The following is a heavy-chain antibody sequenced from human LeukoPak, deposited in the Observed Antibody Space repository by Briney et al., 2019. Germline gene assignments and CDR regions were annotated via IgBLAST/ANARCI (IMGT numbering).Heavy chain of an antibody. CDR1: GGSISSYY. D-gene: IGHD4-17*01. CDR3: ARPTDNYGDYDAFDI. Sequence: SETLSLTCTVSGGSISSYYWSWIRQPPGKGLEWIGYIYYSGSTNYNPSLKSRVTTSVDTSKNQFSLKLSSVTAADTAVYYCARPTDNYGDYDAFDIWGQGTMVTVSS. J-gene: IGHJ3*02. V-gene: IGHV4-59*08. CDR2: IYYSGST.